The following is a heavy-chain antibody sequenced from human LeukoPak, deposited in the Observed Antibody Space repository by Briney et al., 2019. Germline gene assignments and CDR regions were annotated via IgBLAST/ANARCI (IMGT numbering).Heavy chain of an antibody. CDR2: ISAYNGNT. CDR3: ARVEGGIAARYFYYGMDV. D-gene: IGHD6-6*01. Sequence: ASVKVSCKASGYTFTSYGISWVRQAPGQGLEWMGWISAYNGNTNYAQKLQGRVTMTTDTSTSTAYMELSSLRSEDTAVYYCARVEGGIAARYFYYGMDVWGQGTTVTVSS. CDR1: GYTFTSYG. V-gene: IGHV1-18*01. J-gene: IGHJ6*02.